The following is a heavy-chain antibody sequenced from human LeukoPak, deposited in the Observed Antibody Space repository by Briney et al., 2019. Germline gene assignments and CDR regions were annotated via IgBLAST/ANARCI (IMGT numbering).Heavy chain of an antibody. CDR1: GYTFTNYY. Sequence: ASVKVSCKASGYTFTNYYMHWVRQAPGQGFEWMGWINPNDGDTNYAQKFQGRVTMTRDTSISTAHMEVSRLRSDDTAVYYCARTYYDYVWGSYRTYYFDYWGQGTLVTVSS. D-gene: IGHD3-16*01. J-gene: IGHJ4*02. V-gene: IGHV1-2*02. CDR3: ARTYYDYVWGSYRTYYFDY. CDR2: INPNDGDT.